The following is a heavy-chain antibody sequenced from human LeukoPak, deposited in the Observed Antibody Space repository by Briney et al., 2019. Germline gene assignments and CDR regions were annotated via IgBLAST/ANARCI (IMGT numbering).Heavy chain of an antibody. CDR1: GFTFSYYW. Sequence: GGSLRLSCAASGFTFSYYWMSWVRQAPGKGLEWVAVIWFDGSNKYYADSVKGRFTISRGNSKNTLYLQMNSLRAEDTAVYYCARDVWLGELLTFDYWGQGALVTVSS. D-gene: IGHD3-10*01. J-gene: IGHJ4*02. CDR2: IWFDGSNK. V-gene: IGHV3-33*08. CDR3: ARDVWLGELLTFDY.